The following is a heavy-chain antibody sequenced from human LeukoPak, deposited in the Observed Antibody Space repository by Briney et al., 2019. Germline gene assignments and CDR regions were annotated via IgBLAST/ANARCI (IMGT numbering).Heavy chain of an antibody. CDR3: AARSGPRDGRNDY. Sequence: GASVKVSCKASGFTFTSSAMQWVRQARGQRLEWIGWIVVGSGNTNYVQKFQERVTITRDMSTSTAYMELSSLRSEDTAVYYCAARSGPRDGRNDYWGQGTLVTVSS. D-gene: IGHD2-15*01. V-gene: IGHV1-58*02. J-gene: IGHJ4*02. CDR2: IVVGSGNT. CDR1: GFTFTSSA.